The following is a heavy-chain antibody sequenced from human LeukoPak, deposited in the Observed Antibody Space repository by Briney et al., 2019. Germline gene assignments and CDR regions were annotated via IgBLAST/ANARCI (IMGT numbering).Heavy chain of an antibody. CDR1: GFTFSSYA. Sequence: QPGGSLRLSCAASGFTFSSYAMHWVRQAPGKGLEWVAVISYDGSNKYYADSVKGRFTISRDNSKNTLYLQMNSLRAEDTAVYYCAKDMEEWLHLPRGGDYWGQGTLVTVSS. D-gene: IGHD5-24*01. J-gene: IGHJ4*02. CDR2: ISYDGSNK. V-gene: IGHV3-30*04. CDR3: AKDMEEWLHLPRGGDY.